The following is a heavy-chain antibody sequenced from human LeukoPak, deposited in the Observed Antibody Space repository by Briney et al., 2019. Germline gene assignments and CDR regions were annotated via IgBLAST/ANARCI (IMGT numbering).Heavy chain of an antibody. D-gene: IGHD6-13*01. Sequence: SETLSLTCTVSGGYISSYSWSWIRQPPGTGLEWIGYIYYSGSTNYNPSLKSRVTISVDTSKNQFSLKLRSVTAADTAVYYCARDRVGQQLVGRNYYYYYMDVWGKGTTVTISS. CDR2: IYYSGST. CDR3: ARDRVGQQLVGRNYYYYYMDV. V-gene: IGHV4-59*01. J-gene: IGHJ6*03. CDR1: GGYISSYS.